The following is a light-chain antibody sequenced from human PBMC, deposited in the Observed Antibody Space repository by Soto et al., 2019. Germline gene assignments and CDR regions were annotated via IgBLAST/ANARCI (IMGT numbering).Light chain of an antibody. Sequence: QPVLTQPPSVSGAPGQRVTISCTGSSSNIGTGYDVHWYQQLPGTAPKVLIYGSTNRPSGVPDRFSGSKSGTSASLAITGLQAEDEADYYCQSYDSSLSTYVFGTGTKLTVL. CDR3: QSYDSSLSTYV. CDR1: SSNIGTGYD. CDR2: GST. V-gene: IGLV1-40*01. J-gene: IGLJ1*01.